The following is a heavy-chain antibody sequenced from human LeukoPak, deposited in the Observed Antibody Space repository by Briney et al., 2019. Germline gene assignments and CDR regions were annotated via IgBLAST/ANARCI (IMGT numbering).Heavy chain of an antibody. Sequence: GGSLRLSCAASGFTFSSYAMSWVRQAPGKGLEWVSAISGSGGSTYYADSVKGRFTISRDNSKNTLYLQMNSLRAEDTAVYYCAKVQHPERDYGDYYYYYGMDVWGQGTTVTVSS. J-gene: IGHJ6*02. CDR3: AKVQHPERDYGDYYYYYGMDV. CDR2: ISGSGGST. CDR1: GFTFSSYA. D-gene: IGHD4-17*01. V-gene: IGHV3-23*01.